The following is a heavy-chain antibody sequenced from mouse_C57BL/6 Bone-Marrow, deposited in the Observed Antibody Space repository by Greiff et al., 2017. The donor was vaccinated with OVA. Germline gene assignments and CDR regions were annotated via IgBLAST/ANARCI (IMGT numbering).Heavy chain of an antibody. CDR1: GFTFSSYA. Sequence: VQLKESGGGLVKPGGSLKLSCAASGFTFSSYAMSWVRQTPEKRLEWVATISDGGSYTYYPDNVKGRFTISRDNAKNNLYLQMSHLKSEDTAMYYCARAGGNWAMDYWGQGTSVTVSS. V-gene: IGHV5-4*01. CDR2: ISDGGSYT. CDR3: ARAGGNWAMDY. J-gene: IGHJ4*01. D-gene: IGHD4-1*01.